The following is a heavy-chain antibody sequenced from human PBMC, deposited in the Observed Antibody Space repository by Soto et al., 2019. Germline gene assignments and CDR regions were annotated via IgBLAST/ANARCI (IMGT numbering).Heavy chain of an antibody. CDR1: GGSISSYY. J-gene: IGHJ5*02. CDR3: ARERLWSGQFKWFDP. CDR2: IYYSGIT. D-gene: IGHD3-3*01. V-gene: IGHV4-59*01. Sequence: SETLSLTGTVSGGSISSYYCSWIRQPPGKGLEWIGYIYYSGITNYNPSLKSRVTISVDTSKNQFSLKLSSVTAADTAVYYCARERLWSGQFKWFDPSGQRTLVAVFS.